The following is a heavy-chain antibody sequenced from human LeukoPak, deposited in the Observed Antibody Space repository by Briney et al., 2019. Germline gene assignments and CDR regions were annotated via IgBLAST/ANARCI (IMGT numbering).Heavy chain of an antibody. CDR1: GGSFSGYY. CDR3: ASTSRLSRLTMATTPNFDY. J-gene: IGHJ4*02. CDR2: INHSGST. D-gene: IGHD5-24*01. Sequence: SETLSLTCAVYGGSFSGYYWSWIRQPPGKGLEWIGEINHSGSTNYNPSLKSRVTISVDTSKNQFPLKLSSVTAADTAVYYCASTSRLSRLTMATTPNFDYWGQGTLVTVSS. V-gene: IGHV4-34*01.